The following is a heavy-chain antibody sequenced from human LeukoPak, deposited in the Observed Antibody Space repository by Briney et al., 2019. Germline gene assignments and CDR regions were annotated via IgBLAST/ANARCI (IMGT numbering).Heavy chain of an antibody. CDR1: GFTFSTYS. CDR3: ARGRPGRCCAH. J-gene: IGHJ4*02. CDR2: ISSSSAYF. V-gene: IGHV3-21*01. D-gene: IGHD2-8*01. Sequence: GGSLRLSCAASGFTFSTYSMNWVRQAPGKGLEWVASISSSSAYFFSADSVKGRFSISRDNANNSLYLQMNSLRADDTAVYYCARGRPGRCCAHWGQGTQVTVSS.